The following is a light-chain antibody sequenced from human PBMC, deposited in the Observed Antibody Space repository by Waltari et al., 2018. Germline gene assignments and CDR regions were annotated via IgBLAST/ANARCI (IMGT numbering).Light chain of an antibody. V-gene: IGLV2-14*01. CDR2: EVS. CDR3: SSYTTSSAPGV. J-gene: IGLJ1*01. Sequence: QSALTQPASVSGSPGQSITISCSGTDSDVGAYDFVSWYQQHPGKAPHLIIYEVSHRPSGISKRFAVPNSGNTASLTSSGRQAEHEADHYCSSYTTSSAPGVCGTVTRVTVL. CDR1: DSDVGAYDF.